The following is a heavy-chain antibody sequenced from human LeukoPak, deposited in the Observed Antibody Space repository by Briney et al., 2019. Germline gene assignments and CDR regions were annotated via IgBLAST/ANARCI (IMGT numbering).Heavy chain of an antibody. CDR2: IYHSGST. CDR3: ARGPKYYYDSSGYGYYYYYYGMDV. CDR1: GGSISSSNW. J-gene: IGHJ6*02. D-gene: IGHD3-22*01. Sequence: SGTLSLTCAVSGGSISSSNWWSWVRQPPGKGLEWIGEIYHSGSTNYNPSLKSRVTISVDKSENQFSLKLSSVTAADTAVYYCARGPKYYYDSSGYGYYYYYYGMDVWGQGTTVTVSS. V-gene: IGHV4-4*02.